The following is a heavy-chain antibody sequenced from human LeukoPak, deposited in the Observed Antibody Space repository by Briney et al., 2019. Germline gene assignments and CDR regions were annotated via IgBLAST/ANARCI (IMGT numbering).Heavy chain of an antibody. Sequence: PSETLSLTCAVYGGSFSGYYWSWIRQPPGKGLEWIGEINHSGSTNYNPSLKSRVTISVDTSKNQFSLKLSSVTAADTAVYYCARDERSRADVRYYDILTGYSQDYYYGMDVWGQGTTVTVSS. CDR3: ARDERSRADVRYYDILTGYSQDYYYGMDV. V-gene: IGHV4-34*01. D-gene: IGHD3-9*01. CDR2: INHSGST. CDR1: GGSFSGYY. J-gene: IGHJ6*02.